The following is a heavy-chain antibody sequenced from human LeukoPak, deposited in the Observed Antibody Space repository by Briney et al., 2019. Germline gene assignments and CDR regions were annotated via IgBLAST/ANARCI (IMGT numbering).Heavy chain of an antibody. CDR2: IWDDGTNK. D-gene: IGHD6-13*01. CDR3: ARAGSSWVYFDY. J-gene: IGHJ4*02. V-gene: IGHV3-33*01. Sequence: GGSLRLSCAASGFTFSGYGMHWVRQAPGKGLEWVAVIWDDGTNKYYADSVKGRFTISRDNSKNTLYLQMNSLRVEDTAVYYCARAGSSWVYFDYWGQGTLVTVSS. CDR1: GFTFSGYG.